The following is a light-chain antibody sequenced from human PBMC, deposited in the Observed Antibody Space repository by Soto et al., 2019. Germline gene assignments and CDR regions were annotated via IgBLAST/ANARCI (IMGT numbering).Light chain of an antibody. CDR3: AAWDDSLNGL. V-gene: IGLV1-44*01. CDR1: SSNIGTNT. CDR2: NND. J-gene: IGLJ2*01. Sequence: QPVLTQPPSASGTPGQRVTISCSGSSSNIGTNTVNWYQLLPGAAPKLLIYNNDQRPSGVPDRFSGSKSGTSASLAISGLQSEDEAEYYCAAWDDSLNGLFGGGTKVTVL.